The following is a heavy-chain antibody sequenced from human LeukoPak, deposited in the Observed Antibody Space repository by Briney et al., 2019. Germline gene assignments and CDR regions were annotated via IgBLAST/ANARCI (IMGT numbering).Heavy chain of an antibody. D-gene: IGHD3-3*01. J-gene: IGHJ5*02. CDR3: ARGTYYDFWSGYRNWFDP. CDR2: IYYSGST. V-gene: IGHV4-59*01. CDR1: GGSISSYY. Sequence: PSETLSLTCTVSGGSISSYYWSWIRQPPGKGLEWIGYIYYSGSTNYNPSLKSRVTISVDTSKNQLSLKLSSVTAADTAVYYCARGTYYDFWSGYRNWFDPWGQGTLVTVSS.